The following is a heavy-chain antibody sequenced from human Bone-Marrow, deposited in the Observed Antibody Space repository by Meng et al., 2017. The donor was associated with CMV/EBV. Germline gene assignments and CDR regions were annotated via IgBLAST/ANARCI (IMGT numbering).Heavy chain of an antibody. Sequence: ASVKVSCKASNYTFTSYGITWVRQAPGQGLEWMGWISAYNGNTNYAQKLQGRVTMTTDTSTSTAYMELRSLRSDDTAVYYCARDLVVAAQGDYYYYGMDVWGPGNTVNVSS. J-gene: IGHJ6*02. CDR1: NYTFTSYG. CDR2: ISAYNGNT. D-gene: IGHD2-15*01. CDR3: ARDLVVAAQGDYYYYGMDV. V-gene: IGHV1-18*01.